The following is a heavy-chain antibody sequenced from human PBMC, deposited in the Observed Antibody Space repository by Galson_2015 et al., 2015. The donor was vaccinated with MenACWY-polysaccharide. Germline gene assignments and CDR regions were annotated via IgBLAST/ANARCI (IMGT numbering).Heavy chain of an antibody. D-gene: IGHD3-10*01. Sequence: SLRLSCAASGFTLSGYWMNWVRQAPGKGLEWVANIKQDGSEKYYVDSVKGRFTISRDNAKNSLYLQMNSLGAEDTAVYYCARDSAPGYWGQGTLVTVSS. J-gene: IGHJ4*02. CDR1: GFTLSGYW. V-gene: IGHV3-7*01. CDR2: IKQDGSEK. CDR3: ARDSAPGY.